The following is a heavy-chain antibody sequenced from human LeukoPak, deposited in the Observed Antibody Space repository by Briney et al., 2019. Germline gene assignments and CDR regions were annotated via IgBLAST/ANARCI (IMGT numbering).Heavy chain of an antibody. CDR2: ISSSGSTI. CDR1: GFTFRTYA. J-gene: IGHJ4*02. V-gene: IGHV3-48*03. D-gene: IGHD3-22*01. CDR3: AREFDSSGYLDY. Sequence: PGGSLRLSCAASGFTFRTYAMSWVRQAPGKGLEWVSYISSSGSTIYYADSVKGRFTISRDNAKKSLYLQMNSLRAEDTAVYYCAREFDSSGYLDYWGQGTLVTVSS.